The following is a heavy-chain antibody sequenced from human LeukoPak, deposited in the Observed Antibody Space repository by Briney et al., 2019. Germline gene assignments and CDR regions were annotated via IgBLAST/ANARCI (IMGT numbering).Heavy chain of an antibody. CDR2: INAGNGNT. CDR1: GYTFTSYA. J-gene: IGHJ4*02. CDR3: AKDSGRGSEIRGVGY. V-gene: IGHV1-3*03. D-gene: IGHD3-10*01. Sequence: ASVEVSCKASGYTFTSYAMHWVRQAPGQRLEWMGWINAGNGNTKYSQEFQGRVTITRDTSASTAYMELSSLRSEDTAVYYCAKDSGRGSEIRGVGYWGQGTLVTVSS.